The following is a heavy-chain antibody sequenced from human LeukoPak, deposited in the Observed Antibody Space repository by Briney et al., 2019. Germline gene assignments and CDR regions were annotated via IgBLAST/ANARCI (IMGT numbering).Heavy chain of an antibody. V-gene: IGHV4-39*01. CDR3: ARQGVVPNKAGWYFDL. J-gene: IGHJ2*01. Sequence: SETLSLTCIVSGGSMSSTDHFWGWLPQPPGQGLEWIGSFYYTGTIFYSSSLESRGTISIDTSKNQFSLKIRSVTAADTAVYYCARQGVVPNKAGWYFDLWGRGALVTVSS. CDR2: FYYTGTI. D-gene: IGHD3-10*01. CDR1: GGSMSSTDHF.